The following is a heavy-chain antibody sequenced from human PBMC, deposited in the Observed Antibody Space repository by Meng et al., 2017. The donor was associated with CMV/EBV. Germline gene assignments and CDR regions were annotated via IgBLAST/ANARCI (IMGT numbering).Heavy chain of an antibody. V-gene: IGHV1-2*02. CDR1: GYTFTGYY. D-gene: IGHD5-18*01. CDR2: INPNSGGT. CDR3: ARVELNTTMSGYGMDV. Sequence: ASVKVSCKASGYTFTGYYMHWVRQAPGQGLEWMGWINPNSGGTNYAQKFQGRVTMTRDTSISTAYMELSRLRSDDTAVYYCARVELNTTMSGYGMDVWGQGTTVTVSS. J-gene: IGHJ6*02.